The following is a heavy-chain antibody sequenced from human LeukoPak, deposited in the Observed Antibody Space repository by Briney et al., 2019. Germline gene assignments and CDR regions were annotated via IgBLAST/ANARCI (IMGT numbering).Heavy chain of an antibody. CDR3: AMYYYDSSGPMG. CDR1: GFTFSSYA. CDR2: ISYDGSNK. V-gene: IGHV3-30*04. J-gene: IGHJ4*02. D-gene: IGHD3-22*01. Sequence: GGSLRLSCAASGFTFSSYAMHWVRQAPGKGLEWVAVISYDGSNKYYADSVKGRFTISRDNSKKTLYLQMNSLRAEDTAVYYCAMYYYDSSGPMGWGQGTLVTVSS.